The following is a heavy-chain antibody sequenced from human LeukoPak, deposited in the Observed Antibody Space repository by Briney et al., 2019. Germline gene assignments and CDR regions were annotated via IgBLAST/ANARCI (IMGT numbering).Heavy chain of an antibody. Sequence: SETLSLTCAVYGESFSSYYWSWIRQPPGKGLEWIGYIYYSGSTNYNPSHKSRVTISVDTSKNQFSLKLSSVTAADTAVYYCARYYYGSGSPFWGDQGDYFDYWGQGTLVTVS. D-gene: IGHD3-10*01. V-gene: IGHV4-59*01. CDR2: IYYSGST. CDR3: ARYYYGSGSPFWGDQGDYFDY. CDR1: GESFSSYY. J-gene: IGHJ4*02.